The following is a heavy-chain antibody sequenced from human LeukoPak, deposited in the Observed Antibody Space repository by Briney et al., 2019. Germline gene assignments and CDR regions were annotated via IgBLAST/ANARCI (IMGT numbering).Heavy chain of an antibody. V-gene: IGHV1-69*06. CDR3: ARARRAAAGTDY. CDR1: GGTFSSYA. D-gene: IGHD6-13*01. J-gene: IGHJ4*02. CDR2: IIPIFGTA. Sequence: ASVKVSCKASGGTFSSYAISWVRQAPGQGLEWMGRIIPIFGTANYAQKFQGRVTITADKSTSTAYMELSSLRSEDTAVYYCARARRAAAGTDYWGQGTLVTVSS.